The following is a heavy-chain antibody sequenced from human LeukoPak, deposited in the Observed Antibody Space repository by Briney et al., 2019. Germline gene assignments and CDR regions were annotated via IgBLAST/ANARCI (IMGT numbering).Heavy chain of an antibody. Sequence: SETLSLTCTVSGGSVSSGSYYWSWIRQPPGKGLEWIGYIYYSGSTNYNPSLKSRVTISVDTSKNQFSLKLSSVTAADTAVYYCARGDRLYYYYYYGMDVWGQGTTVTVSS. J-gene: IGHJ6*02. CDR1: GGSVSSGSYY. CDR2: IYYSGST. CDR3: ARGDRLYYYYYYGMDV. D-gene: IGHD3-9*01. V-gene: IGHV4-61*01.